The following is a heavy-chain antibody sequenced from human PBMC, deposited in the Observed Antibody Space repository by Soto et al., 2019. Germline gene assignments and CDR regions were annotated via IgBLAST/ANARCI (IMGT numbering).Heavy chain of an antibody. V-gene: IGHV3-74*01. D-gene: IGHD6-6*01. CDR2: INADGDTT. CDR1: GFTLSSYW. J-gene: IGHJ6*04. Sequence: EVQLVESGGGLVQPGGSLTLSCVASGFTLSSYWMHWVRQAPGKGLVWVSRINADGDTTDYVDSVRRRFTASRDNAKNTLYLHMNSVTADDTAVYYCARPEFSSPNYEMDVWGKGTAVTVSS. CDR3: ARPEFSSPNYEMDV.